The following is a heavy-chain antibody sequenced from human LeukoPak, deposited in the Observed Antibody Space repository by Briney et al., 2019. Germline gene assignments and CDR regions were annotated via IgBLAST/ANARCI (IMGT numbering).Heavy chain of an antibody. CDR3: ARDKDYGEQLGY. D-gene: IGHD4-17*01. V-gene: IGHV3-53*01. Sequence: GGPLRLSCAASGFTFSSNHMTWVRQAPGKGLEWVSVIYSGGSIYYADSVKGRFTISRDNSKNTLYLQMNTLRAEDTAVYYCARDKDYGEQLGYWGQGTLVTVSS. CDR2: IYSGGSI. CDR1: GFTFSSNH. J-gene: IGHJ4*02.